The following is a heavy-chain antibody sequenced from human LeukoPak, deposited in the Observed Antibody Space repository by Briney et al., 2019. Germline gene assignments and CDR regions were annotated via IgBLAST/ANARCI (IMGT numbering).Heavy chain of an antibody. CDR1: GFTFSNFG. Sequence: GGSLRLSCAASGFTFSNFGMSWVRQAPGKGLEWVSVISGSGGSTYYADSVKGRFTISRDNSKNTLYLQMNSLRAEDTAVYYCAKDRSGSDYWGQGTLVTVSS. CDR3: AKDRSGSDY. D-gene: IGHD3-22*01. CDR2: ISGSGGST. J-gene: IGHJ4*02. V-gene: IGHV3-23*01.